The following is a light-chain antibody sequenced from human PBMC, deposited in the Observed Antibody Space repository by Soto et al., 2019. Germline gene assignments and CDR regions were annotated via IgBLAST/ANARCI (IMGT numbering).Light chain of an antibody. CDR1: SNDVGGYNY. CDR2: EVS. Sequence: LTQPASVSGSPGQSITISCTGTSNDVGGYNYVSWYQQHLGKAPKLMIYEVSNRPSGISNRFSGSKSGNAASLTIPGLQAEDEADYYCSSYTTSSTYVFGTGTKVTVL. V-gene: IGLV2-14*01. J-gene: IGLJ1*01. CDR3: SSYTTSSTYV.